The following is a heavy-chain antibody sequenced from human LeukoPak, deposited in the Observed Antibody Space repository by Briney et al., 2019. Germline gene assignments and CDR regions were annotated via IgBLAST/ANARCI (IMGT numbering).Heavy chain of an antibody. CDR2: IYSGGSI. V-gene: IGHV3-53*01. CDR3: AREDLAVPASDY. CDR1: GFTVSSNC. J-gene: IGHJ4*02. Sequence: GGSLRLSCAASGFTVSSNCMSWVRQAPGKGLEWVSVIYSGGSIYYADSVKGRFTISRDNSKNTLYLQMNSLRAEDTAVYYCAREDLAVPASDYWGQGTLVTVSS. D-gene: IGHD2-2*01.